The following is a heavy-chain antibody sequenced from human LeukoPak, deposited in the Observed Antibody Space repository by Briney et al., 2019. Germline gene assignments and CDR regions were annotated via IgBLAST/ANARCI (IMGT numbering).Heavy chain of an antibody. CDR1: GLSSSNAW. D-gene: IGHD1-1*01. Sequence: PGGSLRLSCAASGLSSSNAWMNWVRQAPGKGLEWVGRIRTKTDGGTADYAAPVQGRVTISRDDSKTTLYLEMNSLKIEDTAVYYCTARNLKVANCTYYCGMDVWGQGTTVTVSS. V-gene: IGHV3-15*07. CDR3: TARNLKVANCTYYCGMDV. J-gene: IGHJ6*02. CDR2: IRTKTDGGTA.